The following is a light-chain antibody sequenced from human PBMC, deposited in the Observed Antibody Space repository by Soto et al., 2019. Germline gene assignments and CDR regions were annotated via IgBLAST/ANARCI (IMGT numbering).Light chain of an antibody. V-gene: IGLV1-44*01. CDR3: SAWDDSLHVWL. CDR1: DSNVGSTA. J-gene: IGLJ3*02. CDR2: INN. Sequence: QSVLPQPPSASGAPGQRVTISCSGSDSNVGSTAVNWYQQVPGTAPKLLIFINNQRPSGVPDRFSGSKSGTSASLAISGLQAEDEADYYCSAWDDSLHVWLFGGGTKLTVL.